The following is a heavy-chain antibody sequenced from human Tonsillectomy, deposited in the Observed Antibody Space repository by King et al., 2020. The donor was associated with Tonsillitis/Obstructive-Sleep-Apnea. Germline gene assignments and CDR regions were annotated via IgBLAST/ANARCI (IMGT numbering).Heavy chain of an antibody. CDR3: AKAPGDDFWSGYLP. D-gene: IGHD3-3*01. Sequence: VQLVESGGGLVQPGGSLRLSCAASEFTFSSYAMSWVRQAQGKGLEWVSAISGRGGSTYYADSVKGRFTISRDNSKNTLYLQMNSLRAEDTAVYYCAKAPGDDFWSGYLPWGQGTLVTVSS. J-gene: IGHJ5*02. CDR1: EFTFSSYA. V-gene: IGHV3-23*04. CDR2: ISGRGGST.